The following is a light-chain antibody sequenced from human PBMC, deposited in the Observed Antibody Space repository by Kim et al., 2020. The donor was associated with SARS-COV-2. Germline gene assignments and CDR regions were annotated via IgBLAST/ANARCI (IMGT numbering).Light chain of an antibody. CDR1: QSLLHSNGYNY. CDR3: MQALHH. J-gene: IGKJ5*01. Sequence: DIVMTQSPLSLPVTPGEPASISCRSSQSLLHSNGYNYLDWYLQKPGQSPQLLIYLGSNRASGVPDRFSGSGSGTDFTLKISRVEAEDVGVYYCMQALHHFGQGTRLEIK. CDR2: LGS. V-gene: IGKV2-28*01.